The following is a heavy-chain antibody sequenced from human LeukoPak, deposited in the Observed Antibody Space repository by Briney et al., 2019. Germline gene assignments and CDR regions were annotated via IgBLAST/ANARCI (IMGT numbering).Heavy chain of an antibody. CDR1: GFTFSSYA. V-gene: IGHV3-23*01. CDR2: ISGSGGST. D-gene: IGHD3-22*01. CDR3: ARDSSGSPEPLDY. Sequence: GGSLRLSCAASGFTFSSYAMSWVRQAPGKGLEWVSAISGSGGSTYYADSVKGRFTISRDNSKNTLYLQMNSLRAEDTAVYYCARDSSGSPEPLDYWGQGTLVTVSS. J-gene: IGHJ4*02.